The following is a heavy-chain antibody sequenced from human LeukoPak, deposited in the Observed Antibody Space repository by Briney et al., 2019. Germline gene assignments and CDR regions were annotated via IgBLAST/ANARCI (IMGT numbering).Heavy chain of an antibody. CDR2: INPNSGGT. V-gene: IGHV1-2*02. J-gene: IGHJ3*02. Sequence: ASVKVSCKASGYTFTGYYMHWVRQAPGQGFEWMGWINPNSGGTNYAQKFQGRVTMTRDTSISTACMELSRLRSDDTAVYYCAAAYCSSTSCYDAFDIWGQGTMVTVSS. CDR3: AAAYCSSTSCYDAFDI. D-gene: IGHD2-2*01. CDR1: GYTFTGYY.